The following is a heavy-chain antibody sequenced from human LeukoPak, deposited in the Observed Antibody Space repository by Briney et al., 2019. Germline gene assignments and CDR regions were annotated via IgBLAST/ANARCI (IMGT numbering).Heavy chain of an antibody. CDR3: AKSYSSGWYYFDY. V-gene: IGHV1-2*02. D-gene: IGHD6-19*01. CDR1: GYTFTDYS. Sequence: ASVTVSCKASGYTFTDYSMHWLRQAPGQGLEWMGWINPNSGGTYYAQKFQGRVTMNRDTSISTAYMELSRLRSDDRAVYYCAKSYSSGWYYFDYWGQGTLVTVSS. CDR2: INPNSGGT. J-gene: IGHJ4*02.